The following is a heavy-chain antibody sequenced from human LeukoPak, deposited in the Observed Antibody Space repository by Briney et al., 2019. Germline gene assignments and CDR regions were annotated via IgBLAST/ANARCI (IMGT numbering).Heavy chain of an antibody. V-gene: IGHV3-9*01. D-gene: IGHD2-15*01. CDR1: GFTFANYA. CDR3: AKSGQYCSGGTCQNWFDP. J-gene: IGHJ5*02. Sequence: PGGSLRLSCAASGFTFANYAMHWVRQAPGKGLEWVSSISWNSGNTDYADSVKGRFTISRDNAKNSLYLQMNSLRVEDTALYYCAKSGQYCSGGTCQNWFDPWGQRTLVTVSS. CDR2: ISWNSGNT.